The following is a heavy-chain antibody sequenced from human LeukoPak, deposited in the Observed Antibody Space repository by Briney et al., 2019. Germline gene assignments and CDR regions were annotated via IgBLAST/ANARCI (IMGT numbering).Heavy chain of an antibody. J-gene: IGHJ4*02. CDR2: VSWNSGTI. V-gene: IGHV3-9*01. CDR1: GFTFDDYA. CDR3: AKGGPYTAMVYYFDY. Sequence: GRSLRLSCAASGFTFDDYAMRWVRQAPGKGLEWVSGVSWNSGTIDYADSVKGRFTISRDNAKNSLYLQMNSLRAEDTALYYCAKGGPYTAMVYYFDYWGQGTLVTVSS. D-gene: IGHD5-18*01.